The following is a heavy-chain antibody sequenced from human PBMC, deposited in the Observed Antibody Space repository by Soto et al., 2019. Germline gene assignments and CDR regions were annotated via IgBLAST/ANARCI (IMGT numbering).Heavy chain of an antibody. J-gene: IGHJ4*02. CDR3: ARGDYDILTGYYTAPDY. Sequence: SETLSLTCTVSGGSISSGGYYWSWIRQHPGKGLEWIGYIYYSGSTYYNPSLKSRVTISVDTSKNQFSLKLSSVTAADTAVYYCARGDYDILTGYYTAPDYWGQGTLVT. V-gene: IGHV4-31*03. CDR1: GGSISSGGYY. CDR2: IYYSGST. D-gene: IGHD3-9*01.